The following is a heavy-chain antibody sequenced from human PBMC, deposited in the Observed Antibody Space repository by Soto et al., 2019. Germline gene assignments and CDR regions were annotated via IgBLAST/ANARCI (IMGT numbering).Heavy chain of an antibody. J-gene: IGHJ4*02. D-gene: IGHD1-1*01. CDR1: GGSISSSSYY. CDR3: AIWTYELEPGDYFDY. V-gene: IGHV4-39*01. Sequence: SETLSLTCTVSGGSISSSSYYWGWIRQPPGKGLEWIGSIYYSGSTYYNPSLKSRVTISVDTSKNQFSLKLSSVTAADTAVYYCAIWTYELEPGDYFDYWGQGTLVTVSS. CDR2: IYYSGST.